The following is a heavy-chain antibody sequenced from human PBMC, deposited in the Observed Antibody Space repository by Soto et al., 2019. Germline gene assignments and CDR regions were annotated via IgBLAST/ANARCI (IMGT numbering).Heavy chain of an antibody. D-gene: IGHD3-10*01. V-gene: IGHV1-2*04. J-gene: IGHJ6*02. Sequence: XSVNVCCQASVYSFICYYIHWVRQAPGQGLEWMGWINPNSGGTNYAQRFQGWVTMTRDRSISTAYMELSRLKSDDTAVYYCARVGGGLASLGYYGMDVWGQGTTVTVSS. CDR3: ARVGGGLASLGYYGMDV. CDR1: VYSFICYY. CDR2: INPNSGGT.